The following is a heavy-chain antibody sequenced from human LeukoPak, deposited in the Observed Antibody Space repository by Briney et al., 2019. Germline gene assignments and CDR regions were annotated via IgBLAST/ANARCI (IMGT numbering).Heavy chain of an antibody. J-gene: IGHJ6*02. V-gene: IGHV4-34*01. CDR1: GGSFSGYY. CDR2: INHSGST. CDR3: ARGDRKQQLANHYYYGMAV. Sequence: SETLSLTCAVYGGSFSGYYWSWIRQPPGKGLEWIGEINHSGSTNYNPSLKSRVTISVDTSKNQFSLKLSSVTAADTAVYYCARGDRKQQLANHYYYGMAVWGQGTTVTVSS. D-gene: IGHD6-13*01.